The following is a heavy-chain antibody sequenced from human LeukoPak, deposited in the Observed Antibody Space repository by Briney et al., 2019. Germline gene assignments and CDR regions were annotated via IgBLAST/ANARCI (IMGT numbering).Heavy chain of an antibody. D-gene: IGHD3-10*01. CDR3: ATYTQNFGAPGTDY. J-gene: IGHJ4*02. CDR2: IDKDGREK. CDR1: GFTFSKYW. Sequence: GGSLRLSCTVSGFTFSKYWMRWFRQAPGKGLEWVASIDKDGREKRYVDSAEGRFTISRDNAKNSVYLQMTSLGAEDTAVYYCATYTQNFGAPGTDYWGQGTLVTVSS. V-gene: IGHV3-7*01.